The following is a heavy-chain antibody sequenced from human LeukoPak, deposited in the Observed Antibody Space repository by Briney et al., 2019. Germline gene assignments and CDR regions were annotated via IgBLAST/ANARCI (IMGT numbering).Heavy chain of an antibody. CDR2: ISSSSSYI. CDR1: GFTFSSYS. CDR3: ARDRAGYYGSGSYSLYAFDI. D-gene: IGHD3-10*01. V-gene: IGHV3-21*01. Sequence: PGGSLRLSCAASGFTFSSYSMNWVRQAPGQGLEWVSSISSSSSYIYYADSVKGRFTISRDNAKNSLYLQMNSLRAEDTAVYYCARDRAGYYGSGSYSLYAFDIWGQGTMVTVSS. J-gene: IGHJ3*02.